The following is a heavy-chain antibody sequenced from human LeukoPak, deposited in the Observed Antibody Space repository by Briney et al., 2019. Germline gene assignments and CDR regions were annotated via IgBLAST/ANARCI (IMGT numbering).Heavy chain of an antibody. CDR2: IYYSGST. CDR1: GGSISSYY. J-gene: IGHJ2*01. CDR3: ARRNYDILTGYLNPYWYFDL. D-gene: IGHD3-9*01. V-gene: IGHV4-59*08. Sequence: SETLSLTCTVSGGSISSYYWSWIRQPPGKGLEWIGYIYYSGSTNYNPSLKSRVTISVDTSKNQFSLKLSSVTAADTAVYYCARRNYDILTGYLNPYWYFDLWGSGTMVTV.